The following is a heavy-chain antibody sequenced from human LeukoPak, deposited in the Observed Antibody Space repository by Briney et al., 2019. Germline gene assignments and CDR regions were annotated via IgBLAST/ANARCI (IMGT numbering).Heavy chain of an antibody. Sequence: GGSLRLSCAASGFTFSSYAMNWIRQAPGKGLEWVSAIPDNGGRTYYADSVRGRFTISRDNSKNTLYLQMNSLRAEDTAVYYCAKAIKLPRDLFDYWGQGTLVTVSS. CDR1: GFTFSSYA. CDR3: AKAIKLPRDLFDY. V-gene: IGHV3-23*01. J-gene: IGHJ4*01. CDR2: IPDNGGRT. D-gene: IGHD1-7*01.